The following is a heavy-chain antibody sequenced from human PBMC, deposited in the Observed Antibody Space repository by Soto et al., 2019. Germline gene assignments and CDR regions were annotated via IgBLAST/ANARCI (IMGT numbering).Heavy chain of an antibody. Sequence: SETLSLTCTVSGGFISGYYWSWIRQPPGKGLEWIGYIYYSGSTNYNPSLKSRVTISVDTSKNQFSLKLSSVTAADTAVYYCANYDILTGPDYWGQGTLVTVSS. CDR1: GGFISGYY. V-gene: IGHV4-59*08. D-gene: IGHD3-9*01. J-gene: IGHJ4*02. CDR2: IYYSGST. CDR3: ANYDILTGPDY.